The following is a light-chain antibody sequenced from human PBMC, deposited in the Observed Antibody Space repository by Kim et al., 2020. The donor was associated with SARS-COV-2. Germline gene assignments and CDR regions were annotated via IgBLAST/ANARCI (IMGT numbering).Light chain of an antibody. J-gene: IGLJ1*01. Sequence: KVTISCSGSSSNIGNNYVSWYQQLPGTAPKRLIYDNNKRPSGIPDRFSGSKSGTSATLGITGLQTGDEADYYCGTWDSSLSAGRYVFGTGTKVTVL. CDR3: GTWDSSLSAGRYV. V-gene: IGLV1-51*01. CDR2: DNN. CDR1: SSNIGNNY.